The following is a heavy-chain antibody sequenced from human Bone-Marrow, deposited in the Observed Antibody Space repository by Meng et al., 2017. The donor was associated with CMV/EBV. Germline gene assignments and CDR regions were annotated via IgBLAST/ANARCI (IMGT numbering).Heavy chain of an antibody. J-gene: IGHJ4*02. CDR1: GFTFSSYA. V-gene: IGHV3-23*01. Sequence: GESLKISWASSGFTFSSYAMSWVRQAPGKGLEWVSAISGSGGSTYYADSVKGRFTNSRDNSKNTLFLQMNSRRAEETAIYYCAKDSRITVFGVADYWGQGTLVTVSS. D-gene: IGHD3-3*01. CDR3: AKDSRITVFGVADY. CDR2: ISGSGGST.